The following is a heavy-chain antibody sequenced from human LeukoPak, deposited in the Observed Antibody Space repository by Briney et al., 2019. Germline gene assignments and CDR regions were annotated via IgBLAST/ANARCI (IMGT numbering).Heavy chain of an antibody. D-gene: IGHD5-18*01. CDR3: ARDRRYSYGSTHSRRGHYYGMDV. CDR1: GGSISSYY. Sequence: SETLSLTCTVSGGSISSYYWSWIRQPPGKGLEWIGYIYYSGSTNYNPSLKSRVAISVDTSKNQFSLKLSSVTAADTAVYYCARDRRYSYGSTHSRRGHYYGMDVWGQGTTVTVSS. CDR2: IYYSGST. J-gene: IGHJ6*02. V-gene: IGHV4-59*01.